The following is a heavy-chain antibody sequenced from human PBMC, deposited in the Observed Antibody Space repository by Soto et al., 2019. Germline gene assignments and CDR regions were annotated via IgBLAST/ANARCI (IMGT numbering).Heavy chain of an antibody. CDR2: ISGSGATT. Sequence: LRLSCAASGFTFNNYAMNWVRQAPGKGLERVSSISGSGATTYYADSVQGRYSISRDKSKNTVYLQMSNLRAEDTAGYYWAKDLWAFPRPRNYFDYWGQGTLVTVSS. CDR1: GFTFNNYA. CDR3: AKDLWAFPRPRNYFDY. D-gene: IGHD3-16*01. J-gene: IGHJ4*02. V-gene: IGHV3-23*01.